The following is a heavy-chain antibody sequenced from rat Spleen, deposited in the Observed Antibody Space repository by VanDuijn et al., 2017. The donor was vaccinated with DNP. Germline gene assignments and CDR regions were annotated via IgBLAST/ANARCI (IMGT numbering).Heavy chain of an antibody. D-gene: IGHD1-4*01. J-gene: IGHJ2*01. Sequence: EVKLVESGGGRVQPGRSLKLSCAASGFNFNDYWMGWVRQAPGKGLEWIGEINKDSSIINYTPSLKDKFTISRDNAQNNLYLQMSKLGSEDTASYYCARVGRVSLDYWGQGVKVTVSS. V-gene: IGHV4-2*01. CDR1: GFNFNDYW. CDR3: ARVGRVSLDY. CDR2: INKDSSII.